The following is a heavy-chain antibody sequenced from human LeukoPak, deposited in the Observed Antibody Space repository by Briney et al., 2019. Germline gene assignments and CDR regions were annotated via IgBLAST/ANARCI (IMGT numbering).Heavy chain of an antibody. CDR3: ARGTLNIPGEHGAFDY. CDR1: GFTFSDYY. J-gene: IGHJ4*02. D-gene: IGHD1-14*01. CDR2: ISSSSSYI. V-gene: IGHV3-11*06. Sequence: GGSLRLSCAASGFTFSDYYMSWIRQAPGKGPEWISSISSSSSYIYYADSVKGRFTISRDNAKNSLYLQMNSLRAEDTAVYYCARGTLNIPGEHGAFDYWGQGTLVTVSS.